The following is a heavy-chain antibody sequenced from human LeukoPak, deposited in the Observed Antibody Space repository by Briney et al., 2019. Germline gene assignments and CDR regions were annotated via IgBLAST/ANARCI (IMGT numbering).Heavy chain of an antibody. CDR2: ISSSSSYI. V-gene: IGHV3-21*01. D-gene: IGHD3-9*01. CDR1: GFTFSTYS. Sequence: GGSLRPSCAASGFTFSTYSMTWVRQAPGKGLEWVSSISSSSSYIYYADSVKGRFTISRDNAKNSLYLQMNGLRAEDTAVYYCARSPPYYDILTGMDAFDIWGQGTMVTVSS. CDR3: ARSPPYYDILTGMDAFDI. J-gene: IGHJ3*02.